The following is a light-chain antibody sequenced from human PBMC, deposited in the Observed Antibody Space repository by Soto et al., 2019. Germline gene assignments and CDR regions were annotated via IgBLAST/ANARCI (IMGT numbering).Light chain of an antibody. CDR1: QSVSSN. CDR2: GAS. V-gene: IGKV3-15*01. J-gene: IGKJ1*01. Sequence: IVMTQCPATLSVSAGERATLSCRASQSVSSNLAWYQQKPGQAPRLLIYGASTRATGIPARFSGSGSGTEFTLTISSLQSEDFAVYYCQQYNNWPRTFGQGTKVDI. CDR3: QQYNNWPRT.